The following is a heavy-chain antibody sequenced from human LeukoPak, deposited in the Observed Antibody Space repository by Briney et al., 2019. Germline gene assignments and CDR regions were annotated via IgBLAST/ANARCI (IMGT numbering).Heavy chain of an antibody. CDR2: IYPGDSDT. CDR3: ARQQLKIEYSSSSPYYYYMDV. Sequence: GESLKISCKGSGYSFTSHWIGWVRQMPGKGLEWTGIIYPGDSDTRYSPSFQGQVTISADKSISTAYLQWSSLKASDTAMYYCARQQLKIEYSSSSPYYYYMDVWGKGTTVTVSS. D-gene: IGHD6-6*01. V-gene: IGHV5-51*01. J-gene: IGHJ6*03. CDR1: GYSFTSHW.